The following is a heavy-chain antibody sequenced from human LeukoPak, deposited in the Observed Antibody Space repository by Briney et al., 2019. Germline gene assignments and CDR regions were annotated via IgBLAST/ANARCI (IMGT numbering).Heavy chain of an antibody. Sequence: GASVKVSCKASRYTFTSYYMHWVRQAPGQGLEWMGIINPSGGSTSYAQKFQGRVTMTRDTSTSTVYMELSSLRSEDTAVYYCARDTCSSTSCYTDYYMDVWGKGTTVTVSS. CDR2: INPSGGST. D-gene: IGHD2-2*02. CDR3: ARDTCSSTSCYTDYYMDV. CDR1: RYTFTSYY. J-gene: IGHJ6*03. V-gene: IGHV1-46*01.